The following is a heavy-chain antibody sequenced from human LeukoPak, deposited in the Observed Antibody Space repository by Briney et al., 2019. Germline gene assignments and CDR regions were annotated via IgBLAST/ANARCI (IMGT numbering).Heavy chain of an antibody. CDR2: VFDSGRT. Sequence: SETLSLTCTVSGGSMTTHHWNWIRQTPGKGLEWIGYVFDSGRTKVNPSLKSRATLSADTSKNQLSLRLSSVTAADTTMYYCTTIKRGDIFGYFDFWGQGILVTVSS. J-gene: IGHJ4*02. V-gene: IGHV4-59*11. CDR1: GGSMTTHH. D-gene: IGHD3-10*01. CDR3: TTIKRGDIFGYFDF.